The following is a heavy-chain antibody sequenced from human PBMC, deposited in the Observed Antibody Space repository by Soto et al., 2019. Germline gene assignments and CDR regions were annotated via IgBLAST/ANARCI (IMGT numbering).Heavy chain of an antibody. Sequence: QVQLVQSGAEVKTPGSSVKVSCKASGGTFSSYAIRWVRQAPGQGLEWMGGIIPIFGTANYAQKFQGRVTITADESTSTAYMEMSSLRYEDTAVYYCARGDTAILYYYYYYGMDVWGQGTTVTVSS. J-gene: IGHJ6*01. V-gene: IGHV1-69*01. CDR3: ARGDTAILYYYYYYGMDV. CDR1: GGTFSSYA. CDR2: IIPIFGTA. D-gene: IGHD2-21*02.